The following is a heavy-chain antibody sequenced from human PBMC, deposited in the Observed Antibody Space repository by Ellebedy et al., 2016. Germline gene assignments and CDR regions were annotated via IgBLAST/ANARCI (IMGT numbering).Heavy chain of an antibody. D-gene: IGHD6-19*01. J-gene: IGHJ3*01. CDR3: AKWNGGWYAFEV. Sequence: GSLRLSCNVFGGSVSGDYWNWIRRPPGKGLEWIGFVFHTGATFYNPSLKSRVTMSVDTSKSQFSLRLTSVTAADTAVYYCAKWNGGWYAFEVWGQGTMVTVSS. CDR1: GGSVSGDY. V-gene: IGHV4-59*02. CDR2: VFHTGAT.